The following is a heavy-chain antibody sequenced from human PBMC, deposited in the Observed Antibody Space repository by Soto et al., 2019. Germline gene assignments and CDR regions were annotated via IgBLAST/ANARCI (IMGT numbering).Heavy chain of an antibody. CDR3: ARDEMGSSSPYGMDV. D-gene: IGHD6-6*01. V-gene: IGHV1-69*12. Sequence: HVQLVQSGAEVKKPGSSVKVSCKASGGTFSSYAISWVRQAPGQGLEWMGGIIPIFGTANYAQKFQGRVTVTADESTSTAYIELSSLRSEYTAVYYCARDEMGSSSPYGMDVWGQGTTVTVSS. CDR1: GGTFSSYA. J-gene: IGHJ6*02. CDR2: IIPIFGTA.